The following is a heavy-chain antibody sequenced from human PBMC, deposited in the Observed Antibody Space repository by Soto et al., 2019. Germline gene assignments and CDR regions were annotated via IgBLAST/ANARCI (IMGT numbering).Heavy chain of an antibody. J-gene: IGHJ4*02. CDR3: AKVTAQVGALPSV. CDR1: GFTFRSYA. D-gene: IGHD1-26*01. CDR2: ISGSGGST. Sequence: GGSLRPFCAGSGFTFRSYAMSWVGQAPGKGLEWVSAISGSGGSTYYADSVTGRFTVSRDDSKITPYLQINSLRAEDTAVYYRAKVTAQVGALPSVWGQGT. V-gene: IGHV3-23*01.